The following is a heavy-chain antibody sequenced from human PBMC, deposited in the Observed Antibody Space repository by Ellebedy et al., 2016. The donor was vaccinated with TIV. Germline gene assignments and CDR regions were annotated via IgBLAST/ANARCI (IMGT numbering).Heavy chain of an antibody. CDR3: ARLGLRSSGTYAADV. Sequence: MPGGSLRLSCTVSGGSISAYHWSWIRQPPGKGLEYVGYIYKTGSTVYNPSLESRVTILFDASKNQFSLTLSSVTAADAAVYYCARLGLRSSGTYAADVWGQGTMVTVSS. J-gene: IGHJ6*02. CDR1: GGSISAYH. V-gene: IGHV4-59*08. CDR2: IYKTGST. D-gene: IGHD6-19*01.